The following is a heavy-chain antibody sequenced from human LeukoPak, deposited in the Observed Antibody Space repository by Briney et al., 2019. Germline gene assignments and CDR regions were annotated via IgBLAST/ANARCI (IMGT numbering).Heavy chain of an antibody. Sequence: PSETLSLTCTVSGGSISSGDYYWSWIRQPPGKGLEWIGYIYYSGSTYYNPSLKSRVTISVDTSKNQFSLKLSSVTAADTAVYYCARGRRRYNWSDPWGQGTLVTVSS. J-gene: IGHJ5*02. CDR1: GGSISSGDYY. V-gene: IGHV4-30-4*08. CDR3: ARGRRRYNWSDP. D-gene: IGHD3-10*01. CDR2: IYYSGST.